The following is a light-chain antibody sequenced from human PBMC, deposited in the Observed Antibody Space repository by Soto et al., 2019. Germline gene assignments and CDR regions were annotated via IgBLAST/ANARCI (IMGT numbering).Light chain of an antibody. J-gene: IGKJ5*01. CDR1: QSVSSSY. CDR2: GAS. Sequence: ELVLTQSPCTLSLSPGERATLSCRASQSVSSSYLAWYQQKPGQAPSLLIYGASSRATAIPDRFSASGSGTDFTLTISSLEPEDFAVYYCQQYGSSPITFGQGTRLESK. CDR3: QQYGSSPIT. V-gene: IGKV3-20*01.